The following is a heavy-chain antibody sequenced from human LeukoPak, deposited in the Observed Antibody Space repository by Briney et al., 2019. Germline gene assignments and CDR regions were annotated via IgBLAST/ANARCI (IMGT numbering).Heavy chain of an antibody. J-gene: IGHJ6*04. D-gene: IGHD3-10*01. CDR1: VYTFSSYA. CDR3: ARARGVLLWFGDGMDV. CDR2: ISYYGSNQ. Sequence: GGSLRLSCAASVYTFSSYAVHWVRQAPAKGLEGVPAISYYGSNQYYADSVKGRYPISIDNSKNTMYLQMNRLRAEGTAVYYCARARGVLLWFGDGMDVWGKGTTVTVSS. V-gene: IGHV3-30*04.